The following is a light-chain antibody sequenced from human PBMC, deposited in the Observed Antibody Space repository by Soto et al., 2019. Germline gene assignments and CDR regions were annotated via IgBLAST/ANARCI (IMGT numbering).Light chain of an antibody. CDR3: QQYDNWPQT. Sequence: EIVMTQSPATLSVSPGERATLSCRASQSVSSNLAWYPQRPGQSPRLLIYAAAARATGIPARFSGSGSGTEFTLTISSLQSEDFAVYYCQQYDNWPQTFGQGTKLEIK. CDR1: QSVSSN. J-gene: IGKJ2*01. CDR2: AAA. V-gene: IGKV3-15*01.